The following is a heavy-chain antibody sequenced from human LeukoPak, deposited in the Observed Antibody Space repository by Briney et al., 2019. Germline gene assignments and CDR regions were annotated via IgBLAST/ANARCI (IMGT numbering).Heavy chain of an antibody. D-gene: IGHD6-13*01. J-gene: IGHJ4*02. Sequence: SETLSLTCAVYGGSFSGYYWSWIRQPPGKGLEWIGEINHSGSTNYNPSLKSRVTISVDTSKNQFSLKLSSVTAADTAVYYCARGGASRIAAAGTFDYWGQGTLVTVCS. CDR3: ARGGASRIAAAGTFDY. CDR2: INHSGST. V-gene: IGHV4-34*01. CDR1: GGSFSGYY.